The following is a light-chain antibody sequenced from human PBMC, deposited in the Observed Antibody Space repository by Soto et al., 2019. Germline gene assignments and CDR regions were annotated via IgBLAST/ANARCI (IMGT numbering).Light chain of an antibody. CDR2: DAS. Sequence: IVLTQSPATLSLSPGERATLSCRASQSVSSYLAWYQQKPGQAPRLLIYDASNRATGIPARFSGSGSGTDFTLTISRLEPEDFAVYYCQQYDSSPLTFGGGTKVDIK. J-gene: IGKJ4*01. CDR3: QQYDSSPLT. V-gene: IGKV3-11*01. CDR1: QSVSSY.